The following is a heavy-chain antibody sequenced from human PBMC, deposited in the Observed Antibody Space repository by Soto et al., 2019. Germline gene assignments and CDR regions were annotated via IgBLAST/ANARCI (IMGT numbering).Heavy chain of an antibody. J-gene: IGHJ4*02. CDR2: ISGSGGST. CDR1: GFTFSRYA. Sequence: EVQLLESGGGLVQPGGSLRLSCAASGFTFSRYALSWVRQAPGKGLEWVSAISGSGGSTYYADSVKGRFTISRDNSKNTLYMQMNSLRAEDTAVYYCAKVSPLLWFGEYSKSPGYFDYWGQGTLVTVSS. V-gene: IGHV3-23*01. D-gene: IGHD3-10*01. CDR3: AKVSPLLWFGEYSKSPGYFDY.